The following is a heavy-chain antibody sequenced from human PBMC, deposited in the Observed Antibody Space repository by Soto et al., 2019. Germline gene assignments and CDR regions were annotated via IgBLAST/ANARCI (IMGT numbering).Heavy chain of an antibody. Sequence: QVQLQQWGAGLLKPSETLSLTCAVHGGSFSGYYWSWIRQPPGKGLEWNGEINHSGSTNYNPSLRCRVTRSGDTANNQVAQKLRSVTAADTAVYYCARGRSSLLWFWAGMGLHYWGQGTLVTVSS. J-gene: IGHJ4*02. CDR1: GGSFSGYY. V-gene: IGHV4-34*01. CDR3: ARGRSSLLWFWAGMGLHY. D-gene: IGHD3-10*01. CDR2: INHSGST.